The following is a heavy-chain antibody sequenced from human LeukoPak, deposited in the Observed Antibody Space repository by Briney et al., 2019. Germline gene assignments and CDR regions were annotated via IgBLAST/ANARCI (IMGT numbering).Heavy chain of an antibody. CDR1: GYTFTGYY. D-gene: IGHD2-2*03. CDR3: ARDGYRLSGYFYYMDV. V-gene: IGHV1-18*04. CDR2: ISAYNGNT. J-gene: IGHJ6*03. Sequence: ASVKVSCKASGYTFTGYYMHWVRQAPGQGLEWMGWISAYNGNTNYAQELQGRVTMTTDTSTSTAYMELRSLRSDDTAVYYCARDGYRLSGYFYYMDVWGKGTTVTVSS.